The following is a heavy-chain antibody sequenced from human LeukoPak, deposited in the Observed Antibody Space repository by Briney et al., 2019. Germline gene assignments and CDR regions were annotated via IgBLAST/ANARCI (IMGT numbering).Heavy chain of an antibody. CDR2: IYYSGST. D-gene: IGHD3-22*01. CDR1: GGSISSSSYY. J-gene: IGHJ4*02. V-gene: IGHV4-39*07. Sequence: SETLSLTCTVSGGSISSSSYYWGWIRQPPGKGLEWIGSIYYSGSTYYNPSLKSRVTISVDTSKNQFSLKLSSVTAADTAVYYCARLGPYYCDSSGYSDYWGQGTLVTVSS. CDR3: ARLGPYYCDSSGYSDY.